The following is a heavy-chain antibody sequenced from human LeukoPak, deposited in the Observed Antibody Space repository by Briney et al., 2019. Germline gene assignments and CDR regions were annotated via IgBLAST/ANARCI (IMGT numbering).Heavy chain of an antibody. CDR3: ARDMIHYYDSSGYLFDY. D-gene: IGHD3-22*01. V-gene: IGHV4-59*01. CDR1: GGSISSYY. CDR2: IYYSGST. Sequence: SETLSLTCTVPGGSISSYYWSWIRQPPGKGLEWIGYIYYSGSTNYNPSLKSRVTISVDTSKNQFSLKLSSVTAADTAVYYCARDMIHYYDSSGYLFDYWGQGTLVTVSS. J-gene: IGHJ4*02.